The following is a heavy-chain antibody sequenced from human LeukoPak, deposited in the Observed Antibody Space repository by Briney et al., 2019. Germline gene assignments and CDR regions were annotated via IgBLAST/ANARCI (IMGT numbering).Heavy chain of an antibody. CDR3: ARDSTGYSGYDSFLAAFDI. D-gene: IGHD5-12*01. Sequence: SETLSLTCTVSAGSISSGGYYWSWIRQHPGKGLEWIVYIYYSGSTYYNPSLKSRVAISVDTSKNQFSLTVSSVTAADTAVYYCARDSTGYSGYDSFLAAFDIWGQGTMVTVSS. CDR1: AGSISSGGYY. J-gene: IGHJ3*02. V-gene: IGHV4-30-4*01. CDR2: IYYSGST.